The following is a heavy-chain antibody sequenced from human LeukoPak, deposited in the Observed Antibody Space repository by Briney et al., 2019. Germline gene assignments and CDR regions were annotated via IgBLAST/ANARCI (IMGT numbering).Heavy chain of an antibody. CDR3: ARDRPMGAVDY. CDR2: IYTSGGT. V-gene: IGHV4-61*02. CDR1: GGSISSGSYY. Sequence: PSETLSLTCTVSGGSISSGSYYWSWIRQPAGKGLEWIGRIYTSGGTNYNPSLKSRVTISVDTSKNQFSLKLSSVTAADTAVYYCARDRPMGAVDYWGQGTLVTVSS. D-gene: IGHD3-10*01. J-gene: IGHJ4*02.